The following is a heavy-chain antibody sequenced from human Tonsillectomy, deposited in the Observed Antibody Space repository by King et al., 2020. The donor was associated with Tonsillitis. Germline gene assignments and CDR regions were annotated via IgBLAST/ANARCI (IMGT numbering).Heavy chain of an antibody. CDR2: IIPIFGTA. V-gene: IGHV1-69*06. J-gene: IGHJ3*02. D-gene: IGHD3-22*01. CDR3: AREVDDSSGYYPNDAFDI. Sequence: VQLVESGAEVKKPGSSVKVSCKASGVTFSSYAISWVRQAPGQGLEWMGGIIPIFGTANYAQKFQGRVTITADKSTSTAYMELSSLRSEDTAVYYCAREVDDSSGYYPNDAFDIWGQGTMVTVSS. CDR1: GVTFSSYA.